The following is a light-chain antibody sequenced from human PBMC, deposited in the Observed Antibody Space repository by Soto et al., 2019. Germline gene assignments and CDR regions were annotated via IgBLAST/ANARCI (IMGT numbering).Light chain of an antibody. V-gene: IGLV2-8*01. CDR2: EVS. J-gene: IGLJ1*01. CDR3: SSYGGRYNYV. Sequence: QSALTQPPSAAGSPGQSVTISCTGTSTDVGGYNYVSWYQQYPGKAPKLMIYEVSKRPSGVPDRFSGSKSGNTASLTVSGLMAEDEAEYYCSSYGGRYNYVFGTGTKLTVL. CDR1: STDVGGYNY.